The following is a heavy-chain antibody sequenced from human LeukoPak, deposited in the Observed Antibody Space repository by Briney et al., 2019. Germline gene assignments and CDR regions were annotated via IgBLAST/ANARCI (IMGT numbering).Heavy chain of an antibody. CDR2: IWYDGSNK. D-gene: IGHD2-15*01. J-gene: IGHJ4*02. CDR1: GFSFSNHG. V-gene: IGHV3-30*02. CDR3: ATDRATQYFDY. Sequence: GGSLRLSCAASGFSFSNHGMHWVRQAPGKGLEWVAFIWYDGSNKYYADSVKGRFTISRDNSRNTLFLQMNSLRAEDTAVYYCATDRATQYFDYWGQGTLVSVSS.